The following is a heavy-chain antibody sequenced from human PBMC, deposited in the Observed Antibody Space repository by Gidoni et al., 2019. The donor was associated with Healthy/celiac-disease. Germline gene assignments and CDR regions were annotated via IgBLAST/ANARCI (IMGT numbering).Heavy chain of an antibody. J-gene: IGHJ5*02. CDR2: INHSGST. V-gene: IGHV4-34*01. CDR3: ARGMREYYDFWSGYFPMPCWFDP. Sequence: QVQLQQWGAGLLKPSETLSLTCAVYGGSFSGYYWSWLRQPPGKGLEWIGEINHSGSTNYNPSLKSRVTISVDTSKNQFSLKLSSVTAADTAVYYCARGMREYYDFWSGYFPMPCWFDPWGQGTLVTVSS. D-gene: IGHD3-3*01. CDR1: GGSFSGYY.